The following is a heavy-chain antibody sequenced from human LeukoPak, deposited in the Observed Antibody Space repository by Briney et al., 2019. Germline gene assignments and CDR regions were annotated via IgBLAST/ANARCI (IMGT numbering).Heavy chain of an antibody. V-gene: IGHV1-69*01. Sequence: SVKVSCKASVCTFSSYAISWVRQAPGQGLEWMGGIIPIFGTANYAQKFQGRVTITADESTSTAYMELSSLRYEDTAVYYCAREGSGTTGSDAFDIWGQGTMVTVSS. CDR3: AREGSGTTGSDAFDI. CDR1: VCTFSSYA. J-gene: IGHJ3*02. CDR2: IIPIFGTA. D-gene: IGHD1-1*01.